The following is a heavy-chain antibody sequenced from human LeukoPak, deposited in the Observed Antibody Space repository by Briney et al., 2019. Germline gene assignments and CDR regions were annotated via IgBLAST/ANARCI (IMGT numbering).Heavy chain of an antibody. D-gene: IGHD4-17*01. CDR1: GGSISSGGYY. Sequence: SQTLSLTCTVSGGSISSGGYYWSWIRQHPGKGLEWIGYIYYSGSTYYNPSLKSRVTISVDTSKNQFSLKLSSVTAADTAVYYCARVATTTVTTPVDYWGQGTLVTV. CDR3: ARVATTTVTTPVDY. J-gene: IGHJ4*02. V-gene: IGHV4-31*03. CDR2: IYYSGST.